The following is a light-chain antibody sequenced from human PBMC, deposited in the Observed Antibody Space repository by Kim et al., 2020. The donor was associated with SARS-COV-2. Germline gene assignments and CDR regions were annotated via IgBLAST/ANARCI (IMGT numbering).Light chain of an antibody. CDR1: QSVSSN. CDR3: RQYNNWPPWT. J-gene: IGKJ1*01. Sequence: EIVMTQSPATLSVSPGELATPSCRASQSVSSNLAWYQQKPGQAPRLLIYGASTRATGIPARFSGSGSGTEVTLTISSLQSEDFAVYYCRQYNNWPPWTFGQGTKVDIK. V-gene: IGKV3-15*01. CDR2: GAS.